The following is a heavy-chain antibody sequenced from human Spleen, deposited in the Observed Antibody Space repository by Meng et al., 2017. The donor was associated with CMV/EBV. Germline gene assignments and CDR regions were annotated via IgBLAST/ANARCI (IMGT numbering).Heavy chain of an antibody. D-gene: IGHD2-15*01. CDR3: ARDRAVVANNWFDP. V-gene: IGHV1-18*01. J-gene: IGHJ5*02. Sequence: KAYGYTFTSYGISWVRQAPGQGLEWMGWISAYNGNTNYAQKLQGRVTMTTDTSTSTAYMELRSLRSDDTAVYYCARDRAVVANNWFDPWGQGTLVTVSS. CDR2: ISAYNGNT. CDR1: GYTFTSYG.